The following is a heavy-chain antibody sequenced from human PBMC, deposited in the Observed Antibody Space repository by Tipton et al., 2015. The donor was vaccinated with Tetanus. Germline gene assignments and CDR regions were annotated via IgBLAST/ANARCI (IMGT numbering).Heavy chain of an antibody. Sequence: QLVQSGGGVVQPGRSLRLSCAASGFTFNNYAMHWVRQAPGKGLEWVAVISYDGSNKYDAESVKGRLTISRDNSNNTLYVQMDSLRAEDTAVYYCARGPYPYGDYYFDYWGRGTLVTVSS. V-gene: IGHV3-30-3*01. CDR3: ARGPYPYGDYYFDY. CDR2: ISYDGSNK. J-gene: IGHJ4*02. CDR1: GFTFNNYA. D-gene: IGHD4-17*01.